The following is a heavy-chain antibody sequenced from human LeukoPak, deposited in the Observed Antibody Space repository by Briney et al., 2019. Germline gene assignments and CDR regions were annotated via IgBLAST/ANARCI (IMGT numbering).Heavy chain of an antibody. CDR3: ATRNSLRYCSSTSCVDY. J-gene: IGHJ4*02. D-gene: IGHD2-2*01. Sequence: ASVKVSCKVSGYTLTELSMHWVRQAPGKGLEWMGGFDPEDGETIYAQKFQGRVTMTEDTSTDTAYMELSSLRSEDTAVYYCATRNSLRYCSSTSCVDYRGQGTLVTVSS. CDR1: GYTLTELS. V-gene: IGHV1-24*01. CDR2: FDPEDGET.